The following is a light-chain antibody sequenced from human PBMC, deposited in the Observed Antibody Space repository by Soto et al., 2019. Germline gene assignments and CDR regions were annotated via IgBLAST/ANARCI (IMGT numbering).Light chain of an antibody. Sequence: DIQMTQSPSTLSASVGDRVTITCRASESIDSWLAWHQQKPGRAPKPLISKASSLESGVPSRFSGSGFGTEFTLTISSLQPDDFATYYCQQYNSYRAFGQGTKVEI. CDR2: KAS. CDR3: QQYNSYRA. J-gene: IGKJ1*01. CDR1: ESIDSW. V-gene: IGKV1-5*03.